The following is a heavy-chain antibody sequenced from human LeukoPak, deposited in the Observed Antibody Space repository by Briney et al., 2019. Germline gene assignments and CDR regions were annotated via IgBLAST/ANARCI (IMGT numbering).Heavy chain of an antibody. Sequence: RGSLRLSCTASGFTLSNAWASWVRQAPGKGLEWVARIKTQTSGGTTDYAAPVKGRFTISRDDSKNTWYLQMNVLETEDTALYYCTIDTLPNWDDAFDIWGQGTMITVSS. CDR3: TIDTLPNWDDAFDI. CDR2: IKTQTSGGTT. D-gene: IGHD7-27*01. V-gene: IGHV3-15*01. J-gene: IGHJ3*02. CDR1: GFTLSNAW.